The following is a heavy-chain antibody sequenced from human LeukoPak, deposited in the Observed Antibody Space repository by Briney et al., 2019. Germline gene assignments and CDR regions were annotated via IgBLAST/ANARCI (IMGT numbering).Heavy chain of an antibody. V-gene: IGHV1-2*02. D-gene: IGHD3-10*01. J-gene: IGHJ6*03. Sequence: GASVKLSFKASGSTFTGYYMPWVRQAPGQGLEWMGWFNPNSGGTNYAQKFQGRVTMTRDTSISTAYMELSRLRSDDTAVYYCARGAWFGDPRDYYMDVWGKGTTVTVSS. CDR3: ARGAWFGDPRDYYMDV. CDR1: GSTFTGYY. CDR2: FNPNSGGT.